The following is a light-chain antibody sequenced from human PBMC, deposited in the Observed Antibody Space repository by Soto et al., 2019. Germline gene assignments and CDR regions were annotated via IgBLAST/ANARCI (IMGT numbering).Light chain of an antibody. CDR2: DSS. CDR1: QTVSSTY. V-gene: IGKV3-20*01. CDR3: QQFGPSPLT. J-gene: IGKJ5*01. Sequence: EIVLTQSPGTLSLSPGERATLSCRTSQTVSSTYFAWYQQRPGQAPRLLFSDSSTRATGIPDRFSCSGSGREFTPTSSRLEPEDSAVYYCQQFGPSPLTSGPGTRL.